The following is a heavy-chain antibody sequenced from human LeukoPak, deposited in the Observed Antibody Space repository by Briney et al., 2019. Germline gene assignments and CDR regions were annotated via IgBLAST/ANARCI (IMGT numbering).Heavy chain of an antibody. CDR3: ARAWQQLANNAFDI. J-gene: IGHJ3*02. D-gene: IGHD6-13*01. CDR1: GYTFTGYY. CDR2: INPNSGGT. V-gene: IGHV1-2*02. Sequence: GASVKVSCKASGYTFTGYYMHWVRQAPGQGLEWMGWINPNSGGTNYAQKFQGRVTMTRDTSISTAYMELSRLRSDDTAVYYCARAWQQLANNAFDIWGQGTMVTVSS.